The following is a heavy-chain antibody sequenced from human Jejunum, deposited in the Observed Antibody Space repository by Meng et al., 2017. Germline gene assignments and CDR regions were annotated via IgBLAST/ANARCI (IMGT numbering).Heavy chain of an antibody. CDR2: IYYSGTT. V-gene: IGHV4-39*01. Sequence: QLQLQESGPGLAKPSETLSPTCTVSGGSISRSVYYWGWIRQPPGKGLEWIGSIYYSGTTYYNPSLKSRVTISVDTSKNQFSLELSSVTAADTAVYYCASLRPWLDSPGPPNEYWGQGTLVTVSS. J-gene: IGHJ4*02. CDR1: GGSISRSVYY. CDR3: ASLRPWLDSPGPPNEY. D-gene: IGHD6-19*01.